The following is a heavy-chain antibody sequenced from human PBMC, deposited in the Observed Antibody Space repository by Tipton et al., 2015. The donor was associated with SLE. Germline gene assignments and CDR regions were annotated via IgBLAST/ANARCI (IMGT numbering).Heavy chain of an antibody. CDR3: ARGRVSSNYYRHVNMDF. CDR1: GFIFSDYS. D-gene: IGHD3-22*01. CDR2: ISSSSRYI. V-gene: IGHV3-21*03. J-gene: IGHJ4*02. Sequence: SLRLSCAASGFIFSDYSMNWVRQAPGKGLEWVSSISSSSRYIYHAESLKGRFTISRDNAKNSLYLQMNSLRVEDTAVYYCARGRVSSNYYRHVNMDFWGQGTLVTVSS.